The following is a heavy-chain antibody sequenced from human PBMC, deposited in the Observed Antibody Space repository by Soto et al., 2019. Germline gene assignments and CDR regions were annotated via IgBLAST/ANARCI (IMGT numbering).Heavy chain of an antibody. Sequence: EVQLVDSGAGLVQHGGSLRLTGAASGITFNSYWMRWVRHAPGNGLQRVPRIDGDEDSTTNYAHSVKGRFTISRDNVKNTLYSQMYSLRAGDTVVYYCVRDTHGDYWGQGPLVTVSS. J-gene: IGHJ4*02. CDR1: GITFNSYW. V-gene: IGHV3-74*01. CDR2: IDGDEDSTT. CDR3: VRDTHGDY. D-gene: IGHD2-15*01.